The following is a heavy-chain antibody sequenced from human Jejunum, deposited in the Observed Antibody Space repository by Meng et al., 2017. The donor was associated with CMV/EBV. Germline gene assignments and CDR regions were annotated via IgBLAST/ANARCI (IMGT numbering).Heavy chain of an antibody. J-gene: IGHJ6*02. V-gene: IGHV1-69*05. Sequence: ARTWVRQAPGQGLEWMGGLIPIPRTSSYEQKVQDRVTITTDASRSTVYMEFSSLRSEDTAVYYCARSDYYDSRGMYYFRYYGMDVWGQGTTVTVSS. CDR1: A. CDR3: ARSDYYDSRGMYYFRYYGMDV. CDR2: LIPIPRTS. D-gene: IGHD3-22*01.